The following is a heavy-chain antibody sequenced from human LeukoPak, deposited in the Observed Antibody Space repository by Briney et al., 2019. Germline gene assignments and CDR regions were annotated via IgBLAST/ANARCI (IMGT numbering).Heavy chain of an antibody. CDR1: GYTFTSYA. V-gene: IGHV7-4-1*02. CDR2: INTNTGNP. Sequence: ASVKVSCRASGYTFTSYAMNWVRQAPGQGLEWMGWINTNTGNPTYAQGFTGRFVFSLDTSVSTAYLQISSLKAGDTAVYYCARDRFEEDYDILTGYYIWFDYWGQGTLVTVSS. D-gene: IGHD3-9*01. J-gene: IGHJ4*02. CDR3: ARDRFEEDYDILTGYYIWFDY.